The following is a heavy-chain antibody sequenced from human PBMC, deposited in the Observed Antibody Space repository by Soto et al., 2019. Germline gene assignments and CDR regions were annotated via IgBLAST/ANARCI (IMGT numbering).Heavy chain of an antibody. J-gene: IGHJ6*02. CDR3: ARQQLLPFYYALDV. CDR2: INHSGST. Sequence: SETLSLTCAVYVGSFSGYYWSWIRQPPGKGLEWIGEINHSGSTNYNPSLKSRVTMSVDTSKNQFSLKVNSVTAADTAVYFCARQQLLPFYYALDVWGQGTTVTVSS. V-gene: IGHV4-34*01. D-gene: IGHD6-13*01. CDR1: VGSFSGYY.